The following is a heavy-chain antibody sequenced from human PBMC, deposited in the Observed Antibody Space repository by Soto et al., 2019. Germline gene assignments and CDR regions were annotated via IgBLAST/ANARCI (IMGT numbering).Heavy chain of an antibody. V-gene: IGHV3-30*04. CDR2: ISYDGINT. CDR1: VFTFDTYP. Sequence: GGSLRLSCAASVFTFDTYPMHWVRQAPGKGLAWVGGISYDGINTYYKDSMKGRFTISRDNAKNSLYLEMNSLRAEDTAVYYCARESEDLTSNFDYWGQGTLVTVSS. J-gene: IGHJ4*02. CDR3: ARESEDLTSNFDY.